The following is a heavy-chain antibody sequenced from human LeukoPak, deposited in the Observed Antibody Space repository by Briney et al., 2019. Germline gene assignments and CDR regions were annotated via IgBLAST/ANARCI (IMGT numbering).Heavy chain of an antibody. CDR3: AREGRGIAVAGTPV. J-gene: IGHJ3*01. D-gene: IGHD6-19*01. V-gene: IGHV1-69*13. CDR2: IIPIFGTA. Sequence: SVKVSCKASGGTFSSYAISWVRQAPGQGLERMGGIIPIFGTANYAQKFQGRVTITADESTSTSYMELSSLRSEDTAVYYCAREGRGIAVAGTPVWGQGTMVTVSS. CDR1: GGTFSSYA.